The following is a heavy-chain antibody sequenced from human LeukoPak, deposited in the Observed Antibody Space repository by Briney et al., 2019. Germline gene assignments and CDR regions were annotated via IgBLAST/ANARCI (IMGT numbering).Heavy chain of an antibody. J-gene: IGHJ4*02. V-gene: IGHV4-39*01. CDR2: IFYSERT. CDR3: ARQRGLGSWSFDY. Sequence: PSETLSLTCAVSGGSISSSDYWWAGIRQPPGKGLDWIASIFYSERTHYNPSLQSRVIISVDTSKNQFSLELNSVTAADTAVYYCARQRGLGSWSFDYWGQGALVTVSS. CDR1: GGSISSSDYW. D-gene: IGHD2-15*01.